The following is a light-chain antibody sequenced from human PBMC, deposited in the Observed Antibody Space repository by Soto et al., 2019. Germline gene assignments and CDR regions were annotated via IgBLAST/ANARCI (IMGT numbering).Light chain of an antibody. Sequence: SDLTQPPYASGSPGQSVTISCNGTSSDVGGYNYVSWYQKHPGKAPILLIYEVYRRPSGVPNRFSGSKSGNRASLTVSGLQAEDEADYYCSSYAGYNNFVFGTGTKVTVL. CDR1: SSDVGGYNY. V-gene: IGLV2-8*01. J-gene: IGLJ1*01. CDR2: EVY. CDR3: SSYAGYNNFV.